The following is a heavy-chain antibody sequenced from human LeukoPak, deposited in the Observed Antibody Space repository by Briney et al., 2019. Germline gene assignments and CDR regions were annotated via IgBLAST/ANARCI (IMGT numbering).Heavy chain of an antibody. D-gene: IGHD6-6*01. J-gene: IGHJ5*02. CDR1: GGTFSSYA. CDR3: AREGIAARSNWFDP. CDR2: IIPIFGTA. Sequence: GASETVSCKASGGTFSSYAISWVRQAPGQGLEWMGGIIPIFGTANYAQKFQGRVTITADESTSTAYMELSSLRSEDTAVYYCAREGIAARSNWFDPWGQGTLVTVSS. V-gene: IGHV1-69*13.